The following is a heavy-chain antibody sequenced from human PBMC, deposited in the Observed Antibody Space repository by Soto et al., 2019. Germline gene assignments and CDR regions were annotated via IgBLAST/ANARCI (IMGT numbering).Heavy chain of an antibody. J-gene: IGHJ6*02. V-gene: IGHV1-3*01. D-gene: IGHD2-8*01. Sequence: GASVKVSCKASGYSFTGYCMHWVRQAPGQRLEWMGWINAGNGNTKYSQRFQGRVTLTRDTSASTASMELTRLTSDDTAIYYCARGDSTDCSNGVCSFFYNHDMDVWGQGTTVTVSS. CDR2: INAGNGNT. CDR1: GYSFTGYC. CDR3: ARGDSTDCSNGVCSFFYNHDMDV.